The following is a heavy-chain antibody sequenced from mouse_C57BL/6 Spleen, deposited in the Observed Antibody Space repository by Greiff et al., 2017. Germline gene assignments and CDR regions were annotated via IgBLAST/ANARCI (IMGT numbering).Heavy chain of an antibody. V-gene: IGHV5-17*01. CDR1: GFTFSDYG. CDR2: ISSGSSTI. J-gene: IGHJ1*03. CDR3: ARRAYYYGSSHWYFDV. Sequence: EVMLVESGGGLVKPGGSLKLSCAASGFTFSDYGMHWVRQAPEKGLEWVAYISSGSSTIYYADTVKGRFPISRDKAKNTLFLQMTILRSEDTAMYYCARRAYYYGSSHWYFDVWGTGTTVTVSS. D-gene: IGHD1-1*01.